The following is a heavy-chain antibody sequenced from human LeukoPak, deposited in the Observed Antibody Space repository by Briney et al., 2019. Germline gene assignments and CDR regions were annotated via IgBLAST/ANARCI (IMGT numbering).Heavy chain of an antibody. Sequence: SETPSLTCTVSGGSISSGDYYWSWIRQPPGKGLEWIGYIYYSGSTYYNPSLKSRVTISVDTSKNQFSLKLSSVTAADTAVYYCARGPHCSSTSCYEVGYYFDYWGQGTLVTVSS. J-gene: IGHJ4*02. CDR1: GGSISSGDYY. D-gene: IGHD2-2*01. CDR2: IYYSGST. V-gene: IGHV4-30-4*08. CDR3: ARGPHCSSTSCYEVGYYFDY.